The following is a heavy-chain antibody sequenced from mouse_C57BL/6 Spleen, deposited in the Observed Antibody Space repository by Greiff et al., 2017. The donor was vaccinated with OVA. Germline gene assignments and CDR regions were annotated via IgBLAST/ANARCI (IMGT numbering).Heavy chain of an antibody. CDR3: AREPSYYGSPWYFDV. V-gene: IGHV1-82*01. J-gene: IGHJ1*03. D-gene: IGHD1-1*01. CDR2: IYPGDGDT. CDR1: GYAFSSSW. Sequence: LVESGPELVKPGASVKISCKASGYAFSSSWMNWVKQRPGKGLEWIGRIYPGDGDTNYNGKFKGKATLTADKSSSTAYMQLSSLTSEDSAVYFCAREPSYYGSPWYFDVWGTGTTVTVSS.